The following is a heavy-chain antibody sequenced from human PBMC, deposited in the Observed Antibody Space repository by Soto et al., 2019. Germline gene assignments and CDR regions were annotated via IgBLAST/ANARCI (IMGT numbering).Heavy chain of an antibody. CDR1: GGTFSSYA. D-gene: IGHD6-6*01. V-gene: IGHV1-69*13. Sequence: GASVKVSCKASGGTFSSYAISWVRQAPGQGLEWMGGIIPIFGTANYAQKFQGRVTITADESTSTAYMELSSLRSEDTAVYYCARDISSSSPFNYYYYGMDVWGQGTTVTVSS. J-gene: IGHJ6*02. CDR2: IIPIFGTA. CDR3: ARDISSSSPFNYYYYGMDV.